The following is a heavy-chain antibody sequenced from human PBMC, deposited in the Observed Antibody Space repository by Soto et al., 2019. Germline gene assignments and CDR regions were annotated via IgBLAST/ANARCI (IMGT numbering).Heavy chain of an antibody. D-gene: IGHD6-13*01. CDR2: ISYEGSNK. CDR3: AKGRYSSSWFLFDY. Sequence: ESGGGVVQPGRSLRLSCAASGFTFSSYGMHWVRQAPGKGLEWGSVISYEGSNKYYADSVKGRFTISKDNSKNTLYLQMNSLRAEDTAVYYCAKGRYSSSWFLFDYWGQGTLVTVSS. CDR1: GFTFSSYG. J-gene: IGHJ4*02. V-gene: IGHV3-30*18.